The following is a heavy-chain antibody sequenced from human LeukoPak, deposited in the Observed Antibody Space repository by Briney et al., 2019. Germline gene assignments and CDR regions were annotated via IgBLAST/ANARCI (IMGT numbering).Heavy chain of an antibody. J-gene: IGHJ6*03. D-gene: IGHD1-26*01. CDR1: GFIFDDYD. V-gene: IGHV3-20*04. CDR2: INWNGNTI. CDR3: ARAKSGSYYYYYYYMDV. Sequence: AGGSLRLSCAASGFIFDDYDMNWVRQAPGKGLEWVSHINWNGNTIGYGDSVKGPFTISRDNAKNSLYLQMNSLRAEDTAVYYCARAKSGSYYYYYYYMDVWGKGTTVTVSS.